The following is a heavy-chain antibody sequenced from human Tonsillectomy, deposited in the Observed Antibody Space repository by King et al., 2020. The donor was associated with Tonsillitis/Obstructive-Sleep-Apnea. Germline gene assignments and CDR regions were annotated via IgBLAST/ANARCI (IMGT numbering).Heavy chain of an antibody. CDR2: INPIGGST. D-gene: IGHD5-18*01. V-gene: IGHV1-46*01. CDR3: ARPFAGYSYGRLDY. CDR1: GYTFTSYY. Sequence: QLVQSGTEVKKPGASVKVSCKASGYTFTSYYMHWLRQAPGQGLEWMGIINPIGGSTDYAQKFQGRVTMTRDTSTSTVYMELSSLLSEDTAVYYCARPFAGYSYGRLDYWGQGPLVTVSS. J-gene: IGHJ4*02.